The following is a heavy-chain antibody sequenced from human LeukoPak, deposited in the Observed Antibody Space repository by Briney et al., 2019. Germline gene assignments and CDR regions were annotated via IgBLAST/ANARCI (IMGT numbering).Heavy chain of an antibody. Sequence: SETLSLTCTVSGGSISSYYWSSIRQPPGKGLEWIGFIYYSGRTNYNPSLKSRVTISVDTSKNQFSLKLSSVTAADTAVYYCARKKGSRTYFDYWGQGTLVTVSS. CDR3: ARKKGSRTYFDY. CDR1: GGSISSYY. D-gene: IGHD1-14*01. J-gene: IGHJ4*02. CDR2: IYYSGRT. V-gene: IGHV4-59*08.